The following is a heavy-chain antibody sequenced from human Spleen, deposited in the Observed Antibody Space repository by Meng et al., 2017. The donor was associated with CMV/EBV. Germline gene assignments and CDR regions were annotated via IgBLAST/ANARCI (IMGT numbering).Heavy chain of an antibody. Sequence: WKGFGANLGKLKNRWGGKGPGQGLEWMGRIIGILGIEKYSQKLKGRVTISADRSTNTVYMELSSLTSEDTAVYYCARGQLPAYYFHHWGPGTLVTVSS. CDR2: IIGILGIE. J-gene: IGHJ4*02. D-gene: IGHD6-19*01. CDR3: ARGQLPAYYFHH. V-gene: IGHV1-69*02. CDR1: GANLGKLK.